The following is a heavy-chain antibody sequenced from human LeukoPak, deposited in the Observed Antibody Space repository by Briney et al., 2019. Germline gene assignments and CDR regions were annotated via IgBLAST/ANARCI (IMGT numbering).Heavy chain of an antibody. CDR2: ISYDGSNK. CDR1: GFTFSSYG. V-gene: IGHV3-30*18. J-gene: IGHJ4*02. D-gene: IGHD3-10*01. CDR3: AKDGVPSRWFGRDYFDY. Sequence: GRSLRLSCAASGFTFSSYGMHWVRQAPGKGLEWVAVISYDGSNKYYVDSVKGRFTISRDNSKNTLYLQMNSLRAEDTAVYYCAKDGVPSRWFGRDYFDYWGQGTLVTVSS.